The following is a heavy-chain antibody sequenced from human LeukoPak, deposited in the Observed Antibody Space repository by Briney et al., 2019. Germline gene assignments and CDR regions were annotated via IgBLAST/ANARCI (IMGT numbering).Heavy chain of an antibody. Sequence: GASVKVSCKASGGTFSSYAISWVRQAPGQGLEWMGRIIPILGIANYAQKFQGRVTITADKSTSTAYMELSSLRSEDTAVYYCARAGIVVVPAAPNYYYYYGMDVWGQGTTVTVSS. D-gene: IGHD2-2*01. V-gene: IGHV1-69*04. J-gene: IGHJ6*02. CDR1: GGTFSSYA. CDR2: IIPILGIA. CDR3: ARAGIVVVPAAPNYYYYYGMDV.